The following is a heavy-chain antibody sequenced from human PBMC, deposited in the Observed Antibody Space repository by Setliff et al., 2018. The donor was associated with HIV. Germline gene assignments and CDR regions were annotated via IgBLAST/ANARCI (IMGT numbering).Heavy chain of an antibody. Sequence: SETLSLTCTVSGDSMRNYYWSWLRQPAGKGLEWIGRIFPSGTTNYNPSLKSRVTMSIGTSKDQFSLNLNSVTAADTAVYFCARDRSNYGSGSSAYNWFDPWGQGNLVTVSS. D-gene: IGHD3-16*01. J-gene: IGHJ5*02. CDR2: IFPSGTT. CDR3: ARDRSNYGSGSSAYNWFDP. V-gene: IGHV4-4*07. CDR1: GDSMRNYY.